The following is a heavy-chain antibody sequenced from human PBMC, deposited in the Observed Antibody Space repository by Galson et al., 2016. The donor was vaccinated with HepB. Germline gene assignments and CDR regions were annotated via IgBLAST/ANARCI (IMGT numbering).Heavy chain of an antibody. CDR2: INAAGGTT. D-gene: IGHD2-2*01. V-gene: IGHV1-3*01. CDR3: ARPKSYCLSPGCWDAFDI. CDR1: GYTFTSYG. J-gene: IGHJ3*02. Sequence: SVKVSCKASGYTFTSYGVHWVRQAPGQRLEWMGWINAAGGTTQYSQKFQGRVTITRDTSATSAYMELSSLRSEDTAVYFCARPKSYCLSPGCWDAFDIWGQGTMVTVSS.